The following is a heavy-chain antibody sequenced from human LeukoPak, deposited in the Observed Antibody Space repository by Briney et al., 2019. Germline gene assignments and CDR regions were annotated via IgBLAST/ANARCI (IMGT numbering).Heavy chain of an antibody. D-gene: IGHD4-23*01. J-gene: IGHJ6*02. CDR2: IYYSGST. Sequence: SETLSLTCTVSGDSISSYYWNWIRQPPGKGLEWIGYIYYSGSTNYNPSLKSRVTISVDTSKNQFSLKLSSVTAADTAVYYCARSTLVRGMDVWGQGTTVTVSS. CDR3: ARSTLVRGMDV. V-gene: IGHV4-59*01. CDR1: GDSISSYY.